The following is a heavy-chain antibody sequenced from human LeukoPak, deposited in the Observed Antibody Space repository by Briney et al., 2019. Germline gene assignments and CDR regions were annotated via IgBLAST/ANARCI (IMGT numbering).Heavy chain of an antibody. CDR2: ISNSGIK. Sequence: GGSLRLSCGGSGFTFKSFSMHWVRQAPGKGLEWVSDISNSGIKSYADSVKGRFTISRDNAKNSLYLQMNSLRAEDTAVYYCARAYDFWSGPGGYWGQGTLVTVSS. J-gene: IGHJ4*02. CDR3: ARAYDFWSGPGGY. D-gene: IGHD3-3*01. CDR1: GFTFKSFS. V-gene: IGHV3-48*01.